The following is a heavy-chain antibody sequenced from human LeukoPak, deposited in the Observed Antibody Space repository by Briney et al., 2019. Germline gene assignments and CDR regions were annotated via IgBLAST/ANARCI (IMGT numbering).Heavy chain of an antibody. D-gene: IGHD6-6*01. J-gene: IGHJ3*02. CDR3: AKVRRIAARWDAFDI. CDR2: ISYDGSNK. V-gene: IGHV3-30*18. CDR1: GFTFSTYT. Sequence: GGSLRLSCAASGFTFSTYTMNWVRQAPGKGLEWVAVISYDGSNKYYADSVKGRFTISRDNSKNTLYLQMNSLRAEDTAVYYCAKVRRIAARWDAFDIWGQGTMVTVSS.